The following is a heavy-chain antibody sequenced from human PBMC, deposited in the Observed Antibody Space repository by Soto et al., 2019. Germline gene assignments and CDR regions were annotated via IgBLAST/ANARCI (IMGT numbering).Heavy chain of an antibody. V-gene: IGHV3-23*01. CDR2: ISNSGSNT. J-gene: IGHJ4*02. CDR1: GFTFTTYA. Sequence: EVQLLESGGGLVQPGGSLRLSCAASGFTFTTYAMGWVRHAPGKVLEWVSGISNSGSNTYYADSVKGRFTISRDNSKNTLYLQMKSLRAEDTAVYFCAKREVRYFDYCGQGTLVTVSS. CDR3: AKREVRYFDY. D-gene: IGHD1-20*01.